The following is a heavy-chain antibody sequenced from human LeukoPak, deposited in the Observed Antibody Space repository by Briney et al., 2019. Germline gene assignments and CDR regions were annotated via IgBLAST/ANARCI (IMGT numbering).Heavy chain of an antibody. V-gene: IGHV3-15*01. CDR2: IKRKTDGGTS. CDR1: GVTVSSNY. D-gene: IGHD3-10*01. J-gene: IGHJ6*01. Sequence: GGSLRLSCAASGVTVSSNYMSWVRQAPGKGLEWVGRIKRKTDGGTSDYAAPVKGRFTISRDDSKNTLFLQMNSLKIDDTAVYHCTTNRPGGWFGELAVWGQGTTVTVSS. CDR3: TTNRPGGWFGELAV.